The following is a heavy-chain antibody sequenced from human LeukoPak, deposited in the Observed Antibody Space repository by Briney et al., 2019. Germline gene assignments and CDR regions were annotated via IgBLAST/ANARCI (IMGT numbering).Heavy chain of an antibody. V-gene: IGHV3-7*01. D-gene: IGHD2-2*01. CDR2: IKQDGSEK. CDR1: GFTFSSYW. Sequence: GGSLRLSCAASGFTFSSYWMSWVRQAPGNGLEWVANIKQDGSEKYYVDSVKGRFTISRDNAKNSLYLQMNSLRAEETAVYYCARVRYCSSNSCYPGLYYFEYWGQGTLVTVSS. J-gene: IGHJ4*02. CDR3: ARVRYCSSNSCYPGLYYFEY.